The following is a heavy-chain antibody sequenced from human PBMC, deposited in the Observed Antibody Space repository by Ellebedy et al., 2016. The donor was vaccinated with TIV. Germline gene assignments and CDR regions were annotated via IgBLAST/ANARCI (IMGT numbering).Heavy chain of an antibody. V-gene: IGHV6-1*01. CDR1: GGSIGNYY. CDR3: VREELLKRFDF. CDR2: TFYRSKWQN. D-gene: IGHD3-10*01. Sequence: SETLSLTCTVSGGSIGNYYWNWIRQSPSRGLEWLGRTFYRSKWQNDYAASVKSRIDISPDTSKNQFSLRLRSMTPEDTAVYYCVREELLKRFDFWGQGTLVTVS. J-gene: IGHJ5*01.